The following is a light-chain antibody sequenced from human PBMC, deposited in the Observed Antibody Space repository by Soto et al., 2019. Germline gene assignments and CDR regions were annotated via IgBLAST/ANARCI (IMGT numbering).Light chain of an antibody. J-gene: IGKJ5*01. Sequence: IVLTQSTGTLSLSPGERATLSCRASQSVPRSYLAWYQQKPGQAPRLLIYGTSSRATGIPDRFSGSGSGTDFTLTISRLEPEDFAVFYCQQYGSSITFGQGTRLQ. V-gene: IGKV3-20*01. CDR1: QSVPRSY. CDR2: GTS. CDR3: QQYGSSIT.